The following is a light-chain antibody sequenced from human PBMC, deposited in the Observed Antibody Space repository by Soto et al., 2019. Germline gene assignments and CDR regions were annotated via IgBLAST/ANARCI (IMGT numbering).Light chain of an antibody. Sequence: QSPLTQPASVSWSPGQSITISGTGTSSDVCGYNYVSWYQQHPGKAPKLVIYDVSSWPSGISNRFSGSNSCFTASLSISGLQAADDAHYFCSSYRAYRTLEVFGTGTKVTVL. V-gene: IGLV2-14*01. CDR1: SSDVCGYNY. CDR3: SSYRAYRTLEV. J-gene: IGLJ1*01. CDR2: DVS.